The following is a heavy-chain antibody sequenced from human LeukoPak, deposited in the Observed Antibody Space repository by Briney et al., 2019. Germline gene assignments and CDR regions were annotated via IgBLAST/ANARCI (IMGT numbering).Heavy chain of an antibody. V-gene: IGHV4-39*01. CDR1: GGSISSSSYY. Sequence: SETLSLTCTVSGGSISSSSYYWGWIRQPPGKGLEWIGSIYYSGSTYYNPSLKSRVTISVDTSKNQFSLKLSPVTAADTAVYYCARHQYYYDSSGYLHGFDYWGQGTLVIVSS. CDR3: ARHQYYYDSSGYLHGFDY. D-gene: IGHD3-22*01. CDR2: IYYSGST. J-gene: IGHJ4*02.